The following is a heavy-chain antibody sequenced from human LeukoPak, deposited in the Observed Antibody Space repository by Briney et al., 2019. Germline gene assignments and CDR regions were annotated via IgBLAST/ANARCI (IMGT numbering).Heavy chain of an antibody. J-gene: IGHJ4*02. V-gene: IGHV4-30-4*01. CDR1: GGSISSGDYY. Sequence: ASETLSLTCTVSGGSISSGDYYWSWIRQPPGTGLEWIGYIYYSGSTYYNPSLKSRVTISVDTSKNQFSLKLSSVTAADTAVYYCARDTATVTHDWGQGTLVTVSS. CDR2: IYYSGST. CDR3: ARDTATVTHD. D-gene: IGHD4-17*01.